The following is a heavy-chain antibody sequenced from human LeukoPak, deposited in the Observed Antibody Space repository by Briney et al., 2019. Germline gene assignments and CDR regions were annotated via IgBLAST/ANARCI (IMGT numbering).Heavy chain of an antibody. CDR1: GFTFSSYS. J-gene: IGHJ4*02. D-gene: IGHD2-15*01. Sequence: SGGSLRLSCAASGFTFSSYSMNWVRQAPGKGLEWVSSISSSSSYIYYADSVKGRFTISRDNAKDSLYLQMNSLRAEDTAVYYCARDSVARKYCSGGSCYSTVFDYWGQGTLVTVSS. CDR2: ISSSSSYI. V-gene: IGHV3-21*04. CDR3: ARDSVARKYCSGGSCYSTVFDY.